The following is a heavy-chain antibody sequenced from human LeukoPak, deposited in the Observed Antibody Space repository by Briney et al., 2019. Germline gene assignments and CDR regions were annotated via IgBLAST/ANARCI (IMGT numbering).Heavy chain of an antibody. D-gene: IGHD4-17*01. CDR2: IFPGDSET. Sequence: LGESLKISRKDSGSNFVDYWIGWVRQVPGRGLEWMAVIFPGDSETTYSPSFQGQVSISVDTSTNTAYLEWSSLKASDTAIYYCARQDLGDYGRNYFQSWGQGTLVIVSS. CDR1: GSNFVDYW. CDR3: ARQDLGDYGRNYFQS. V-gene: IGHV5-51*01. J-gene: IGHJ4*02.